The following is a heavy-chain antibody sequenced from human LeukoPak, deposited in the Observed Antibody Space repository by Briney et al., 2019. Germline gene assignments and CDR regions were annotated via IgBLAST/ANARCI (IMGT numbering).Heavy chain of an antibody. V-gene: IGHV1-24*01. D-gene: IGHD3-16*02. CDR3: ATPNHAITFGGVIAHSFDY. CDR1: GHTLTELS. CDR2: FDPEDGET. Sequence: ASVKVSCKVSGHTLTELSMHWVRQAPGKGLEWMGGFDPEDGETIYAQKFQGRVTVTEDTSTDTAYMELSGLRSEDTAVYYCATPNHAITFGGVIAHSFDYWGQGTLVTVSS. J-gene: IGHJ4*02.